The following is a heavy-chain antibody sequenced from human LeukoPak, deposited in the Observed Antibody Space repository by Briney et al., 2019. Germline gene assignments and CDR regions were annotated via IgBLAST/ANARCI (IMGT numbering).Heavy chain of an antibody. D-gene: IGHD4-17*01. J-gene: IGHJ4*02. CDR1: GFTFSSNY. CDR3: ARAWTTVTTPLGY. Sequence: PGGSRRLSCAASGFTFSSNYMSLVRQAPGKGLEWVSVIYSGGSTYYADSVKGRFTISRDNSKNTLYLQMNSLRAEDTAIYYCARAWTTVTTPLGYWGQGTLVTVSS. V-gene: IGHV3-53*01. CDR2: IYSGGST.